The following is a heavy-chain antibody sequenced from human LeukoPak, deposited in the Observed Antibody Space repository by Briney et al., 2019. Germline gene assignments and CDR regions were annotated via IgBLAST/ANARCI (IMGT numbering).Heavy chain of an antibody. D-gene: IGHD3-22*01. CDR3: ASAYYYDSSGYYPWELLLGYMDV. CDR1: GFTFSSYS. V-gene: IGHV3-21*01. J-gene: IGHJ6*03. Sequence: PGGSLRLSCAASGFTFSSYSMKWVRQAPGKGLEWVSFISSSSSYIYYADSVKGRFTISRDNSKNTLYLQMNSLRAEDTAVYYCASAYYYDSSGYYPWELLLGYMDVWGKGTTVTISS. CDR2: ISSSSSYI.